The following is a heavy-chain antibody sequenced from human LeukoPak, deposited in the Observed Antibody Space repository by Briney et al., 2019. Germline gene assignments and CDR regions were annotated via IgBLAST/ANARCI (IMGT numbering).Heavy chain of an antibody. CDR3: AKDLCGGGSCYFGYDY. V-gene: IGHV3-23*01. J-gene: IGHJ4*02. Sequence: GGSLRLSCAASGFTFSSYAMSWVRQAPGKGLEWVSGISGSGGSTYYADSVKGRFTISRDNSKNTLYLQMNSLRAEDTAVYYCAKDLCGGGSCYFGYDYWGQGTLVTVSS. D-gene: IGHD2-15*01. CDR2: ISGSGGST. CDR1: GFTFSSYA.